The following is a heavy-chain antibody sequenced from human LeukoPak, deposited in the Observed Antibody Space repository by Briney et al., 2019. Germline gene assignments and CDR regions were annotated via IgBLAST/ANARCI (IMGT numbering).Heavy chain of an antibody. Sequence: SQTLSLTCTVSGGSISSGDYYWSWIRQPPGKGLEWIGYIYYSGSTYYNPSLKSRVTISVDTSKNQFSLKLSSVTAADTAVYYCARVQNTAHSNWFDPWGQGTLVTVSS. D-gene: IGHD2/OR15-2a*01. CDR2: IYYSGST. CDR1: GGSISSGDYY. V-gene: IGHV4-30-4*08. J-gene: IGHJ5*02. CDR3: ARVQNTAHSNWFDP.